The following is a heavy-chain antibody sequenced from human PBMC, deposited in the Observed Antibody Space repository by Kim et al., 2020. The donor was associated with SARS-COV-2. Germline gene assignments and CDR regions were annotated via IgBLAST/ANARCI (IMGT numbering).Heavy chain of an antibody. V-gene: IGHV1-46*01. CDR3: ARAYGSGSYETNVDY. J-gene: IGHJ4*02. Sequence: AQKFRGRVTMTRDTTTSTVYMELSSLRSEDTAVYYCARAYGSGSYETNVDYWGQGTLVTVSS. D-gene: IGHD3-10*01.